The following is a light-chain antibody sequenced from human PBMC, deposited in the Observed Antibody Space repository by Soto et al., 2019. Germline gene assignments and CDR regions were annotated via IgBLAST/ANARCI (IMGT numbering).Light chain of an antibody. CDR1: QTVSNN. Sequence: ERVMTQFPDTLSVSPGAKDTLSCRAIQTVSNNLAWYQQKPGQAPRLLIYFAATRATGVPARFSGSGSGTEFTLPISNLQSEASAVYYGQHYNDGPLTFGGGTKLETK. CDR2: FAA. CDR3: QHYNDGPLT. J-gene: IGKJ4*01. V-gene: IGKV3-15*01.